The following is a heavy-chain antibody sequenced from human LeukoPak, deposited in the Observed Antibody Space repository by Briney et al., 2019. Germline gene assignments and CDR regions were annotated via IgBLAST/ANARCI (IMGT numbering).Heavy chain of an antibody. J-gene: IGHJ4*02. D-gene: IGHD4-17*01. CDR2: INENSATI. Sequence: GGSLRLSCAASGFGFDNHAMHWVRQVPGRGLEWISGINENSATIAYADSIEGRFTISRDNAKNSLYLQMNSLRTEDTAFYFCARRTVTTSSRGPFDSWGQGTLVTVSS. CDR1: GFGFDNHA. V-gene: IGHV3-9*01. CDR3: ARRTVTTSSRGPFDS.